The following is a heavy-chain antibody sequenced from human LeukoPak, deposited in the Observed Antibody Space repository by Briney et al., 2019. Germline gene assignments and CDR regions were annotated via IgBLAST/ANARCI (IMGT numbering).Heavy chain of an antibody. J-gene: IGHJ4*02. CDR1: GGSFSGYY. CDR2: INHSGST. Sequence: ETLSLTCAVSGGSFSGYYWSWLRQPPGKGLEWIGEINHSGSTNYNPSLKSRVTISVDTSKNQFSLKLSSVTAADTAVYYCARGLRRYYDSSGYWGYWGQGTLVTVSS. CDR3: ARGLRRYYDSSGYWGY. D-gene: IGHD3-22*01. V-gene: IGHV4-34*01.